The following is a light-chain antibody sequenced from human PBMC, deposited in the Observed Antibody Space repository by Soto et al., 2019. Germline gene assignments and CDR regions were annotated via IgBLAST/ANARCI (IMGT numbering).Light chain of an antibody. CDR2: DVS. Sequence: QSALTQRASVSGSPGQSTTISCTGTSIDIGGYNYVSWYQQLPGEAPKLIIYDVSDRPSGVSTRFSGSKSGNTASLTISGLQAEDEGDYYCSSFTSRHTYVFGTGTKLTVL. CDR3: SSFTSRHTYV. CDR1: SIDIGGYNY. J-gene: IGLJ1*01. V-gene: IGLV2-14*01.